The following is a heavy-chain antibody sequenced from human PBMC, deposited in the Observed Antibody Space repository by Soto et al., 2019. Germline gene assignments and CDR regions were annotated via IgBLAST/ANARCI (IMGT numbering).Heavy chain of an antibody. V-gene: IGHV1-58*01. CDR1: GFTFTSSA. Sequence: QMQLVQSGPEVKKPGTSVKVSCKASGFTFTSSAVQWVRQARGQRLEWIGWIVVGSGNTNYAQKFQERVTITRDMSTSTAYMELSSLRSEDTAVYCCAAGTKGGPRGDVWGQGTTVTVSS. CDR3: AAGTKGGPRGDV. J-gene: IGHJ6*02. D-gene: IGHD3-16*01. CDR2: IVVGSGNT.